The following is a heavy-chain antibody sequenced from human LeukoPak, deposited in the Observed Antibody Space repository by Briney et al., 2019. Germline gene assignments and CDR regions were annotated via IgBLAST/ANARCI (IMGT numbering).Heavy chain of an antibody. V-gene: IGHV3-7*03. CDR3: ARVTLTSANFDY. Sequence: GGSLRLSCAASGLTFSSYWMSWVRQAPGKGLEWVANIKQDGSEKYYVDSVKGRFTISRDNAKNSLYLQMNSLRAEDTAVYYCARVTLTSANFDYWGQGTLVTVSS. CDR2: IKQDGSEK. CDR1: GLTFSSYW. J-gene: IGHJ4*02.